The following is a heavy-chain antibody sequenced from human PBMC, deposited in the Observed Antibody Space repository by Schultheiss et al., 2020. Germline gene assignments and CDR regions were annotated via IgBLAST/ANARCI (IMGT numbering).Heavy chain of an antibody. CDR1: GFTFSSYA. J-gene: IGHJ6*02. CDR3: ARVVQLERRTYYYGMDV. D-gene: IGHD1-1*01. V-gene: IGHV3-9*01. CDR2: ISWNSGSI. Sequence: SLKISCAASGFTFSSYAMHWVRQAPGKGLEWVSGISWNSGSIGYADSVKGRFTISRDNARNSLYLQMNSLRAEDTAVYYCARVVQLERRTYYYGMDVWGQGTTVTVSS.